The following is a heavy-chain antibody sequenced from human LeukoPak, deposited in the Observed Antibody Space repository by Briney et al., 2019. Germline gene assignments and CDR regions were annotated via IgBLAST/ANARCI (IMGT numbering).Heavy chain of an antibody. Sequence: GGSLRLSCAASGFTFDTYNFNWVRQAPGKGLEWVATIRSYSSYIHYADSVKGRFTISRDNAKNSLYLQMNSLRAEDTAVYYCARDLMGIAYRGAFYYWGQGTLVTVSS. V-gene: IGHV3-21*04. CDR3: ARDLMGIAYRGAFYY. J-gene: IGHJ4*02. CDR1: GFTFDTYN. D-gene: IGHD6-13*01. CDR2: IRSYSSYI.